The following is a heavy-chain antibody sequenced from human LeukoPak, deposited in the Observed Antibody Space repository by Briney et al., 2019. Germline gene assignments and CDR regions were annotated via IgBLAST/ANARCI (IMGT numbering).Heavy chain of an antibody. J-gene: IGHJ4*02. V-gene: IGHV3-23*01. CDR1: GFSFRSYA. D-gene: IGHD3-10*01. CDR3: AKVDLGLDY. CDR2: ISGSGGST. Sequence: GGSLDLSWEASGFSFRSYAMIWAGQAPGKGLEWVSGISGSGGSTYYADSVKGRFTISRDNSKNTLYLQMNSLRAEDTAVYYCAKVDLGLDYWGQGTLVTVSS.